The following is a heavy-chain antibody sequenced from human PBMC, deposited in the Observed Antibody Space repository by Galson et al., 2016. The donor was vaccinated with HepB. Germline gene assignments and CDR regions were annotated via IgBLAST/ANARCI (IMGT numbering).Heavy chain of an antibody. V-gene: IGHV3-23*01. Sequence: SLRLSCAASGFTLSNYAMSWVRQAPGKGLEWVSGVGGCGDNIYADSVRGRFTISRDISENTLYLQMNSLRGEDTAVYYCAKGHYSGWGEGGIMDVWGQGTTVSVSS. D-gene: IGHD5-12*01. CDR3: AKGHYSGWGEGGIMDV. CDR2: VGGCGDN. J-gene: IGHJ6*02. CDR1: GFTLSNYA.